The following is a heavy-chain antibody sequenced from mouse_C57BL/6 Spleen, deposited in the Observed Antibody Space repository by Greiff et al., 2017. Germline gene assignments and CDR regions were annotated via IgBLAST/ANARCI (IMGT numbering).Heavy chain of an antibody. CDR2: IDPENGDT. J-gene: IGHJ2*01. CDR1: GFNIKDDY. V-gene: IGHV14-4*01. CDR3: TQTAHFDY. D-gene: IGHD3-2*01. Sequence: VQLQQSGAELVRPGASVKLSCTASGFNIKDDYMHWVKQRPEQGLEWIGWIDPENGDTEYASKFQGKATITADTSSHPAYLQLSSLTSEDTAVYYCTQTAHFDYWGQGTTLTVSS.